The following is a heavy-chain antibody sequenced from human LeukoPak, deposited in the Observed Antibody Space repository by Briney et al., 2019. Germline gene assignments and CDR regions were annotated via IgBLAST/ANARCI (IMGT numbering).Heavy chain of an antibody. CDR2: IYYSGST. D-gene: IGHD3-10*01. J-gene: IGHJ6*03. CDR1: GGSISSYY. V-gene: IGHV4-59*01. Sequence: SETLSLTCTVSGGSISSYYWSWIRQPPGKGLEWIGYIYYSGSTNYNPSLKSRVTISVDTSKNQFSLKVKSVTAADTAVYYCARGGRSRGSMSFYYMDVWGKGATVTVSS. CDR3: ARGGRSRGSMSFYYMDV.